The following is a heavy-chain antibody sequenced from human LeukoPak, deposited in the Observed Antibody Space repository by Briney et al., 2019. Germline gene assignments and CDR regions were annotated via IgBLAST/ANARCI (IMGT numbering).Heavy chain of an antibody. Sequence: GGSLRLSCAASGFTSSTYGMNWVRQAPGKGLEWVSYVTRSSSTIYYADSVKGRFTISRDNAKNSLFLQMNSLRAEDTAVYYRARDLRGSTPYYYYYMDVWGKGTTVTVSS. CDR3: ARDLRGSTPYYYYYMDV. CDR2: VTRSSSTI. J-gene: IGHJ6*03. V-gene: IGHV3-48*01. D-gene: IGHD1-26*01. CDR1: GFTSSTYG.